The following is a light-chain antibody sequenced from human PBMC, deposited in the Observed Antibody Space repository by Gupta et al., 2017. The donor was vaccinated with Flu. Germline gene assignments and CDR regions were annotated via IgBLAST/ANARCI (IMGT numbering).Light chain of an antibody. CDR3: QQRYNART. J-gene: IGKJ1*01. Sequence: DIQMTQSPSSLSASVGDRVTITCRASQSISNYLNWYQQKPGRATTLLIYAASTLQSGVPSRFSGSGSWTDFTLTISSLHPEDFATYYCQQRYNARTFGQGTKVEIK. CDR1: QSISNY. CDR2: AAS. V-gene: IGKV1-39*01.